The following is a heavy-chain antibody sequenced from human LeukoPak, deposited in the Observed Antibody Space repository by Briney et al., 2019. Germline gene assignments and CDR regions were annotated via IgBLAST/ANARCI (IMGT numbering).Heavy chain of an antibody. J-gene: IGHJ3*02. CDR1: GGSISNYY. CDR2: IFYRGSI. Sequence: PSETQSLTCTVSGGSISNYYWSWIRQPPGKGLEWIGYIFYRGSIDYSPSLQSRVTISVDTSKNHLSLRLTSVTAADTAVYFCARGVVLGQDDAFDIWGRGTMVTVSS. CDR3: ARGVVLGQDDAFDI. V-gene: IGHV4-59*12. D-gene: IGHD3/OR15-3a*01.